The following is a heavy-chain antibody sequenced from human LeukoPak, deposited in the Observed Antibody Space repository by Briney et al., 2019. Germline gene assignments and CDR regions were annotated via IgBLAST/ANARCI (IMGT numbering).Heavy chain of an antibody. CDR3: AKEPTRYYYYYGMDV. V-gene: IGHV3-43*01. Sequence: GGSLRLSCTVSGFTFDDYTMHWVRRAPGKGLEWVSLISWNGVSTYYGDSVKGRFTISRDNSKNSLYLQMNSLRTEDTALYYCAKEPTRYYYYYGMDVWGQGTTVTVSS. CDR1: GFTFDDYT. J-gene: IGHJ6*02. CDR2: ISWNGVST. D-gene: IGHD1/OR15-1a*01.